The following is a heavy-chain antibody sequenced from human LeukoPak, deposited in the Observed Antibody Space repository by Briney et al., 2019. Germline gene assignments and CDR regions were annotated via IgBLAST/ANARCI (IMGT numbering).Heavy chain of an antibody. J-gene: IGHJ4*02. Sequence: ASVKVSCKASGYTFTGYYMHWVRQAPGQGLEWMGWINPNSGGTNYVQKLQGWVTMTRDTSISTAYMEMSRLRTDDTAVYYGARGGLRYFDWLLYEGGYYFDYWGQGTLVTVSS. CDR3: ARGGLRYFDWLLYEGGYYFDY. CDR2: INPNSGGT. V-gene: IGHV1-2*04. D-gene: IGHD3-9*01. CDR1: GYTFTGYY.